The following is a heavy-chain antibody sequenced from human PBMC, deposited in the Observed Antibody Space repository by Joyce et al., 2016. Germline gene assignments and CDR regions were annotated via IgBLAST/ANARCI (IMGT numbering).Heavy chain of an antibody. CDR1: GFTFSSFT. V-gene: IGHV3-30-3*01. D-gene: IGHD2-8*01. Sequence: VKLVESGGGVVQPGRSLRLSCEASGFTFSSFTIHWVRQAPGKGLEWVALISSNGDTKIYADSVKGRFTISRDNSKKTLYLQMSSLRVEDSAVYYCARSPYCTSCLRSSFVYWGLGTRVTVSS. CDR3: ARSPYCTSCLRSSFVY. J-gene: IGHJ4*02. CDR2: ISSNGDTK.